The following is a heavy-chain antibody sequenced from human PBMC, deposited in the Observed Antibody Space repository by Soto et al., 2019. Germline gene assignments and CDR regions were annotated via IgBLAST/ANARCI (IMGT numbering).Heavy chain of an antibody. CDR2: IYPGDSDT. Sequence: GESLRISCKGSGYSFISYWIGWVRQMNGKGLEWMGIIYPGDSDTRYSPSFQGQVTISADKSISTAYLQWSSLKASDTAMYYCARTSAAGKYYYGMDVWGQGTTVTVSS. CDR1: GYSFISYW. J-gene: IGHJ6*02. V-gene: IGHV5-51*01. CDR3: ARTSAAGKYYYGMDV. D-gene: IGHD6-13*01.